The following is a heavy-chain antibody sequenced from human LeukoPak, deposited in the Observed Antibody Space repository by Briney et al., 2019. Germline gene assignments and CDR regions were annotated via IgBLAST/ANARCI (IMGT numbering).Heavy chain of an antibody. D-gene: IGHD6-19*01. CDR1: GFTFSSYG. J-gene: IGHJ4*02. CDR2: IPYDGSNK. V-gene: IGHV3-30*18. CDR3: AKDHDSSGWYADYFDY. Sequence: GGALRLSCGASGFTFSSYGGHWVRQAPGKGLEWVAVIPYDGSNKYYADSVKGRFTISRDNSKNTLYLQMNSLRAEDTAVYYCAKDHDSSGWYADYFDYWGQGTLVTVSS.